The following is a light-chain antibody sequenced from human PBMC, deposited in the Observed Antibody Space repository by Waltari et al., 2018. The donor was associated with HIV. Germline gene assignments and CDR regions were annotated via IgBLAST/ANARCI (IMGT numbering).Light chain of an antibody. CDR2: RNN. CDR3: AAWDDSLSAVV. CDR1: SSNIGRMY. V-gene: IGLV1-47*01. Sequence: QSVLTQPPSASGTPGQRVTLSCSGSSSNIGRMYADGFQQLPGTAPNLLMYRNNQRPSGVPDRVSGSKSGTSASLAISGLRAEDEADYYCAAWDDSLSAVVFGGGTKLTVL. J-gene: IGLJ3*02.